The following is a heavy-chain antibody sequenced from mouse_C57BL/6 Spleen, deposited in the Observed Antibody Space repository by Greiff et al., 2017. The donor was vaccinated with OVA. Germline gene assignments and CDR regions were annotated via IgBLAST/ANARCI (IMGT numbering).Heavy chain of an antibody. CDR1: GFSLTSYG. Sequence: VQLQQSGPGLVQPSQSLSITCTVSGFSLTSYGVHWVRQSPGKGLEWLGVIWRGGSTDYNAAFMSRLSITKDNSQSQVFFKMNSLQADDTAIYYCAPTAYDYDGAWFAYWGQGTLVTVSA. V-gene: IGHV2-5*01. CDR3: APTAYDYDGAWFAY. CDR2: IWRGGST. D-gene: IGHD2-4*01. J-gene: IGHJ3*01.